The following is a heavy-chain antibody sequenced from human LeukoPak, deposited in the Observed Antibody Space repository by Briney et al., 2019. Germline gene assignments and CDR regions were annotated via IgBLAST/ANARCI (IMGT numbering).Heavy chain of an antibody. CDR2: IWYDGSNK. D-gene: IGHD5-18*01. CDR1: GFTFSSYG. J-gene: IGHJ4*02. V-gene: IGHV3-33*06. Sequence: GGSLRLSCAASGFTFSSYGMQWVRQAPGKGLEWVAVIWYDGSNKYYADSVKGRFTISRDNSKNTLCLQMNSLRAEDTAVYYCAKEPGYSYGKGEFDYWGQGTLVTVSS. CDR3: AKEPGYSYGKGEFDY.